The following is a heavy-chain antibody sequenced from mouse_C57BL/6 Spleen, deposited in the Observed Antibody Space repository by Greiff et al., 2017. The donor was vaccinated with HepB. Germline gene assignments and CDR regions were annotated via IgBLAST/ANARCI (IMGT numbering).Heavy chain of an antibody. J-gene: IGHJ2*01. CDR3: ARTGTRKDFDY. CDR2: ISSGGSYT. CDR1: GFTFSSYG. Sequence: DVKLVESGGDLVKPGGSLKLSCAASGFTFSSYGMSWVRQTPDKRLEWVATISSGGSYTYYPDSVKGRFTISRDNAKNTLYLQMSSLKSEDTAMYYCARTGTRKDFDYWGQGTTLTVSS. V-gene: IGHV5-6*02. D-gene: IGHD4-1*01.